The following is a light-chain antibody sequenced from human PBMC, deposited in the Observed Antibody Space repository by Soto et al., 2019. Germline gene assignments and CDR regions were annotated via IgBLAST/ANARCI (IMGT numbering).Light chain of an antibody. V-gene: IGKV1-27*01. J-gene: IGKJ3*01. Sequence: DIPMTQSPSSLSASVGDRVTITCRASQVITNYLAWFQQKSGKPPKLLIYAASTLESGVPSRFSGSRSGTDFTLTISSLQPEDVATFYCQKYNSVPFTFGPGTKVDIK. CDR3: QKYNSVPFT. CDR2: AAS. CDR1: QVITNY.